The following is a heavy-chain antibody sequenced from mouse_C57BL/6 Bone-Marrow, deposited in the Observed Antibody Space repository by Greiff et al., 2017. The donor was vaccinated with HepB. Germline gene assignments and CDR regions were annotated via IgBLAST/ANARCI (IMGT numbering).Heavy chain of an antibody. CDR3: AREGIYYYGSSHWYFDV. Sequence: EVNVVESGGGLVKPGGSLKLSCAASGFTFSSYAMSWVRQTPEKRLEWVATISDGGSYTYYPDNVKGRFTISRDNAKNNLYLQMSHLKSEDTAMYYCAREGIYYYGSSHWYFDVWGTGTTVTVSS. V-gene: IGHV5-4*01. D-gene: IGHD1-1*01. J-gene: IGHJ1*03. CDR2: ISDGGSYT. CDR1: GFTFSSYA.